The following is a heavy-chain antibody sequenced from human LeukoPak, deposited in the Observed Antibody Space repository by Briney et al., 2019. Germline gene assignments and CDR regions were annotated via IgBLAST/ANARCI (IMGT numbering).Heavy chain of an antibody. CDR1: GFTVSTKY. CDR2: IYSGGDK. D-gene: IGHD3-10*01. CDR3: ARVGDHYRWYFDL. V-gene: IGHV3-53*01. Sequence: PGGSLRLSCAASGFTVSTKYMNWVRQAPGKGLEWVSIIYSGGDKYYADSVKGRFTISRDNSKNTLSLQMNSLRAEYTAVYYCARVGDHYRWYFDLWGRGTLVSVSS. J-gene: IGHJ2*01.